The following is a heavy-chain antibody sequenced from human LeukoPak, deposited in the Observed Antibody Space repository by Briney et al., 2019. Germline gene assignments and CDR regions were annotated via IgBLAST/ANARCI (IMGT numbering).Heavy chain of an antibody. CDR1: GYSISSGYY. V-gene: IGHV4-38-2*02. CDR2: TYHSGST. CDR3: ARGYSSSWYFNWFDP. Sequence: SETLSLTCTVSGYSISSGYYWGWIRQPPGKGLEWIGNTYHSGSTFYNPSLKSRVTISVDTSKNQFSLKLSSVTAADTAVYYCARGYSSSWYFNWFDPWGQGTLVTVSS. J-gene: IGHJ5*02. D-gene: IGHD6-13*01.